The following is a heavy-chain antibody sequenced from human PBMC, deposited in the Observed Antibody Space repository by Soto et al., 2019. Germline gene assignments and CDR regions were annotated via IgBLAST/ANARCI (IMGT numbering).Heavy chain of an antibody. CDR2: ISWNSGSI. Sequence: GGSLRLSCAASGFTFDDYAMHWVRQAPGKGLEWVSGISWNSGSIGYADSVKGRFTISRDNAKNSLYLQMNSLRAEDTALYYCAKDRSSLSYYDSSRTGGMDVWGQGTTVTVSS. V-gene: IGHV3-9*01. J-gene: IGHJ6*02. CDR1: GFTFDDYA. CDR3: AKDRSSLSYYDSSRTGGMDV. D-gene: IGHD3-22*01.